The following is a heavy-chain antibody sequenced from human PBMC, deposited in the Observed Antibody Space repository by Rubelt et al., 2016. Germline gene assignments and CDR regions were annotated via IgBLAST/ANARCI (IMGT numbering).Heavy chain of an antibody. V-gene: IGHV4-39*01. D-gene: IGHD3-10*01. CDR1: GGSIRTSGYH. Sequence: QLQLQESGPGLVKPSETLSLICTVSGGSIRTSGYHWGWIRQPPGKGLEWIGSVYHSGNTNYNPSLKSRVTISVDTSKNQFPLKLGSVTAADTAVYYCVSVRTGRPPPAATFYHWGQGTLVTVSS. CDR3: VSVRTGRPPPAATFYH. CDR2: VYHSGNT. J-gene: IGHJ5*02.